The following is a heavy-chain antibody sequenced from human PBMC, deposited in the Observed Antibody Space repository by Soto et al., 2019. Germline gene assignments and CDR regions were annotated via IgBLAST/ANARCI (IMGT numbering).Heavy chain of an antibody. D-gene: IGHD6-19*01. CDR3: AKGGSSGWYVSDWFDP. CDR1: GFTFDDYA. Sequence: GGSLRLSCAASGFTFDDYAMHWVRQAPGKGLEWVSGISWNSGSIGYADSVKGRFTISRDNAKNSLYLQMNSLRAEDTALYYCAKGGSSGWYVSDWFDPWGQGTLVTVSS. V-gene: IGHV3-9*01. CDR2: ISWNSGSI. J-gene: IGHJ5*02.